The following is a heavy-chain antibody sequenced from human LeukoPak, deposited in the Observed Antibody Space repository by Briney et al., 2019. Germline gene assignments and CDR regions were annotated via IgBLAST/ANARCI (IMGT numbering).Heavy chain of an antibody. Sequence: KAGGSLRLSCAASGFTFRSYSMNWVRQAPGKGLEWVSSISSSSSYIYYADSVKGRFTISRDNAKNSLYLQMNSLRAEDTAVYYCAKDRVRQQLAKVDFDYWGQGTLVTVSS. CDR1: GFTFRSYS. D-gene: IGHD6-13*01. J-gene: IGHJ4*02. CDR2: ISSSSSYI. CDR3: AKDRVRQQLAKVDFDY. V-gene: IGHV3-21*01.